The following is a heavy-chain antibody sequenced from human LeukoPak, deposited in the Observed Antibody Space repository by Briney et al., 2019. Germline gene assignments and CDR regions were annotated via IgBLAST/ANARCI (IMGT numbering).Heavy chain of an antibody. CDR1: GGSISSYY. J-gene: IGHJ4*02. V-gene: IGHV4-59*01. Sequence: PSETLCLTCTVSGGSISSYYWSWIRQPPGKGLEWIGYIYYSGGTNYNPSLKSRVTISVDTSKNQFSLKLSSVTAADTAVYYCARGGIVGARVFDYWGQGTLVTVSS. CDR2: IYYSGGT. D-gene: IGHD1-26*01. CDR3: ARGGIVGARVFDY.